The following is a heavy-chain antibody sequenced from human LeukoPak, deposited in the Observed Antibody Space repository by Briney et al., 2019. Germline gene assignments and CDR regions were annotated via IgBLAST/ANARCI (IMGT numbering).Heavy chain of an antibody. CDR2: IFHTGST. V-gene: IGHV4-30-2*05. D-gene: IGHD3-10*01. J-gene: IGHJ5*02. CDR1: GDSISSGAYS. CDR3: ARDRVRGTITYAGFDP. Sequence: SQTLSLTCVVSGDSISSGAYSWRWIRQPPGKGLEWIGYIFHTGSTFYNPSLKSRVTISIDTSKNQFSPKLSSVTAADTAVYYCARDRVRGTITYAGFDPWGQETLVTVSS.